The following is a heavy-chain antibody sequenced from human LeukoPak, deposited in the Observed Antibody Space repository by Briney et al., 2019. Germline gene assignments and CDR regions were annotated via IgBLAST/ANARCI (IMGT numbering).Heavy chain of an antibody. V-gene: IGHV3-33*01. CDR1: GFTFSSYG. Sequence: GGSLRVSCAASGFTFSSYGMHWVRQAPGKGLEWVAVIWYDGSNEYYADSVKGRVTISRDNSKNTLYLQMNSLRAEDTAVYYCARHLVATSYYYYYGMDVWGQGTTVTVSS. CDR3: ARHLVATSYYYYYGMDV. J-gene: IGHJ6*02. CDR2: IWYDGSNE. D-gene: IGHD5-12*01.